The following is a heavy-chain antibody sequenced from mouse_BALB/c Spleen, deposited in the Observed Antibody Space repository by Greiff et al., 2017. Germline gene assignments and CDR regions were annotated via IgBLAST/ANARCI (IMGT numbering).Heavy chain of an antibody. CDR2: IDPENGNT. CDR3: APLSSWFAY. Sequence: EVKLQESGAELVRPGALVKLSCKASGFNIKDYYMHWVKQRPEQGLEWIGWIDPENGNTIYDPKFQGKASITADTSSNTAYLQLSSLTSEDTAVYYCAPLSSWFAYWGQGTLVTVSA. J-gene: IGHJ3*01. CDR1: GFNIKDYY. V-gene: IGHV14-1*02.